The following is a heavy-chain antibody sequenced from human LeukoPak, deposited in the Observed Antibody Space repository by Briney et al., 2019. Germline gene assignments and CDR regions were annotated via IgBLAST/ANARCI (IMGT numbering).Heavy chain of an antibody. CDR3: ARELEWYYYDSSGYTLGGYYFDY. Sequence: SETLSLTCTVSGGSISSSSYYRGSIRQPPGKGLEWIGSIYYSGSTYYNPSLKSGVTISVDTSKNQFSLKLSFVTAADTAVYYCARELEWYYYDSSGYTLGGYYFDYWGQGTLVTVSS. CDR2: IYYSGST. CDR1: GGSISSSSYY. J-gene: IGHJ4*02. D-gene: IGHD3-22*01. V-gene: IGHV4-39*07.